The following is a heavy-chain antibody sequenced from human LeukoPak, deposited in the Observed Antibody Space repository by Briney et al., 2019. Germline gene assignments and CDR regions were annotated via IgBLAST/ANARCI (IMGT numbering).Heavy chain of an antibody. CDR3: ARELAA. D-gene: IGHD6-13*01. V-gene: IGHV3-33*01. CDR1: GSSFSSYS. CDR2: IWYDGSNK. Sequence: GGSLRLSCAASGSSFSSYSMHWVRQAPGKRLEWVAVIWYDGSNKYYADSVKGRFTISRDNSKNTLYLQMNSLRAEDTAVYYCARELAAWGQGTLVTVSS. J-gene: IGHJ4*02.